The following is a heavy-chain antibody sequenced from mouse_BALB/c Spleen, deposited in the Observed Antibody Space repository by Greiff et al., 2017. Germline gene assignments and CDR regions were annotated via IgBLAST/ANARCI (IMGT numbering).Heavy chain of an antibody. CDR3: AREGNYYGSEDYFDY. D-gene: IGHD1-1*01. J-gene: IGHJ2*01. CDR2: IRNKANGYTT. Sequence: EVHLVESGGGLVQPGGSLRLSCATSGFTFTDYYMSWVRQPPGKALEWLGFIRNKANGYTTEYSASVKGRFTISRDNSQSILYLQMNTLRAEDSATYYCAREGNYYGSEDYFDYWGQGTTLTVSS. CDR1: GFTFTDYY. V-gene: IGHV7-3*02.